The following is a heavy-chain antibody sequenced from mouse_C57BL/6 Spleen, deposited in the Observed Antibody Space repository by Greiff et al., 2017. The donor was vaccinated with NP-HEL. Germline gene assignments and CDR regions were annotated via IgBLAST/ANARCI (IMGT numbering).Heavy chain of an antibody. CDR1: GFNIKDYY. V-gene: IGHV14-2*01. Sequence: EVQLQQSGAELVKPGASVKLSCTASGFNIKDYYMHWVKQRTEQGLEWIGRIDPEDGETKYAPKFQVKATITADTSSNTAYLQLSSLPSEDTAVYYCARVTTVVVPYYFDYWGQGTTLTVSS. J-gene: IGHJ2*01. CDR3: ARVTTVVVPYYFDY. D-gene: IGHD1-1*01. CDR2: IDPEDGET.